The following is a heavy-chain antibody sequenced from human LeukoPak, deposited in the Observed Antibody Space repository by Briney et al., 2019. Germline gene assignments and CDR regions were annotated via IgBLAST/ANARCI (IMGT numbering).Heavy chain of an antibody. CDR2: ISAGGISI. CDR1: GFTFSDYF. Sequence: PGGSLRLSVAASGFTFSDYFMSWIRQAQGKGPEGVSYISAGGISIYYADSVKGRFTISRDNAKNSLYLQMNSLRAEDTAVYYCAKSPYIASHIDFDYWGQGTLVTVSS. D-gene: IGHD3-16*01. V-gene: IGHV3-11*01. CDR3: AKSPYIASHIDFDY. J-gene: IGHJ4*02.